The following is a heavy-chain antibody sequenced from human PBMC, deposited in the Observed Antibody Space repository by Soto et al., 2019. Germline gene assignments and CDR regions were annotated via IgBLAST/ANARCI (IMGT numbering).Heavy chain of an antibody. V-gene: IGHV1-46*01. J-gene: IGHJ6*02. CDR2: INPSGGSA. CDR3: AREASKYSGMDV. CDR1: GYTFTNYY. Sequence: GASVKVSCKASGYTFTNYYMHWVRQAPGQGLEWMGVINPSGGSATYAQKFQGRVTMTRDTSTSTVYMGLSSLISEDTTEYYCAREASKYSGMDVWGQGTTVTVSS. D-gene: IGHD2-21*01.